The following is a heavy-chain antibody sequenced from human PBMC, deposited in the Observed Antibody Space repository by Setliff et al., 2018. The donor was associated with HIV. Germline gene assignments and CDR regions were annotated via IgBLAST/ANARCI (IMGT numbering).Heavy chain of an antibody. Sequence: ESLSLTCTVSGGSMSRFYWTWIRQPPGKGLEWIGFVYSTGSINYSPSFRGRLTISLDTSENQFSLHLTSVTAADTAVYYCARAEGDAYNSLPYFDSWGPGALVTVSS. CDR2: VYSTGSI. J-gene: IGHJ4*02. V-gene: IGHV4-59*01. D-gene: IGHD1-1*01. CDR3: ARAEGDAYNSLPYFDS. CDR1: GGSMSRFY.